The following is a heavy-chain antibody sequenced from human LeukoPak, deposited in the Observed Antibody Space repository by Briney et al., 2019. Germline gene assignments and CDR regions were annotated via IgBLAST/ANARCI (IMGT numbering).Heavy chain of an antibody. CDR3: ASLRTFRAYSGSYYVDY. Sequence: SVKVSCKASGGTFSSYAMSWVRQAPGQGLEWMGGIIPIFGTANYAQKFQGRVTITADESTSTAYMELSSLRSEDTAVYYCASLRTFRAYSGSYYVDYWGQGTLVTVSS. D-gene: IGHD1-26*01. CDR2: IIPIFGTA. J-gene: IGHJ4*02. CDR1: GGTFSSYA. V-gene: IGHV1-69*13.